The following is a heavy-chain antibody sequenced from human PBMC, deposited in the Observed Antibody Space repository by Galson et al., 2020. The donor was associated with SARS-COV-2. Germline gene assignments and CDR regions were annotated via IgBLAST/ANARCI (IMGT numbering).Heavy chain of an antibody. V-gene: IGHV4-34*01. Sequence: SETLYLTCAVYGGSFSGSYWSWIRQPPGKGLEWIGAINPSRRTHYNPSPKSPVPLPVDTSKNHFSLKLCSVTAADTAVYYRAREENFFLVVTATRMCYFDYWGRGTLATVSS. CDR1: GGSFSGSY. CDR3: AREENFFLVVTATRMCYFDY. CDR2: INPSRRT. J-gene: IGHJ4*02. D-gene: IGHD2-21*02.